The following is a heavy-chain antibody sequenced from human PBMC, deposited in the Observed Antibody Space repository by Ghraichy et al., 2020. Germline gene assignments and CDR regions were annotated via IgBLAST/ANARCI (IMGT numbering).Heavy chain of an antibody. CDR3: TTEYIGALNY. J-gene: IGHJ4*02. Sequence: LSLTCAGSGFTFSNAWMSWVRQAPGKGLEWVGHIKSKTDGGTTDYAAPVKGRFTISRDDSKNTLYLQMNSLKTEDRAVYYCTTEYIGALNYWGQGTLVTVSS. D-gene: IGHD3-10*01. V-gene: IGHV3-15*01. CDR2: IKSKTDGGTT. CDR1: GFTFSNAW.